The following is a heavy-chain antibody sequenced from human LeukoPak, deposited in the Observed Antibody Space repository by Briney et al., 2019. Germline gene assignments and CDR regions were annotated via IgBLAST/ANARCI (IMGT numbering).Heavy chain of an antibody. V-gene: IGHV3-48*03. J-gene: IGHJ4*02. CDR1: GSTFSSYE. D-gene: IGHD2-15*01. Sequence: GGSLRLSCAASGSTFSSYEMNWVRQAPGKGLEWVSYISSSGSTIYYADSVKGRFTISRDNAKNSLYLQMNSLRAEDTAVYYCAKDGSRYCSGGSCYSNYWGQGTLVTVSS. CDR3: AKDGSRYCSGGSCYSNY. CDR2: ISSSGSTI.